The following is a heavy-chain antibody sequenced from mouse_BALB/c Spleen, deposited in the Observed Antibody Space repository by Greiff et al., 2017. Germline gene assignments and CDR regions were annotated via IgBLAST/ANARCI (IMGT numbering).Heavy chain of an antibody. D-gene: IGHD1-1*01. CDR1: GYTFTSYV. V-gene: IGHV1-14*01. J-gene: IGHJ2*01. CDR3: ARRDHYYGSSHFDY. CDR2: INPYNDGT. Sequence: VQLQQPGAELVRPGASVKMSCKASGYTFTSYVMHWVKQKPGQGLEWIGYINPYNDGTKYNEKFKGKATLTSDKSSSTAYMELSSLTSEDSAVYYCARRDHYYGSSHFDYWGQGTTLTVSS.